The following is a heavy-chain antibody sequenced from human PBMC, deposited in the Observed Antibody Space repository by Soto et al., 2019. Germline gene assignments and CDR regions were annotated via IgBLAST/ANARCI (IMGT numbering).Heavy chain of an antibody. CDR1: GGSVNSYY. J-gene: IGHJ4*02. V-gene: IGHV4-59*02. CDR2: IFYSGST. D-gene: IGHD2-21*02. CDR3: ARVFPSYCGGDCSYFDS. Sequence: PSETLSLTCTVSGGSVNSYYWSWIRQPPGKGLEWIGYIFYSGSTNRNPSLKSRVTMSVDSSKNQFSLNLSSVTAADTAVYYCARVFPSYCGGDCSYFDSWGQGTLVTVSS.